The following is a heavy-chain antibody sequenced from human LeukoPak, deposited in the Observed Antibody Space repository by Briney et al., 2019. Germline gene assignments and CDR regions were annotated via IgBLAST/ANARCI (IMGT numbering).Heavy chain of an antibody. CDR1: GFTFSDYY. CDR3: ARNTGQLDY. V-gene: IGHV3-11*04. D-gene: IGHD7-27*01. Sequence: GGSLRLSCAASGFTFSDYYMSWIRQAPGEGLEWVSNISSSGTNIYYADSVKGRFTISRDNAKNSLYLQMNSLGVEDTAVYYCARNTGQLDYWGQGTLVTVST. J-gene: IGHJ4*02. CDR2: ISSSGTNI.